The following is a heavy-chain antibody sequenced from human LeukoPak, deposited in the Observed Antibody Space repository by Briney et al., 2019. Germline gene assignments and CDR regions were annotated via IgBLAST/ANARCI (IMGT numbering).Heavy chain of an antibody. V-gene: IGHV1-8*01. CDR3: ARYSSGWYTNWFDP. Sequence: ASVKVSCKASGYTFTSYDINWVRQATGQGLEWMGWMNPNSGNTGYAQKFQGRVTLTRNTSISTGYMELSSLRSEYTAVYYCARYSSGWYTNWFDPWGQGTLVTVSS. D-gene: IGHD6-19*01. CDR2: MNPNSGNT. CDR1: GYTFTSYD. J-gene: IGHJ5*02.